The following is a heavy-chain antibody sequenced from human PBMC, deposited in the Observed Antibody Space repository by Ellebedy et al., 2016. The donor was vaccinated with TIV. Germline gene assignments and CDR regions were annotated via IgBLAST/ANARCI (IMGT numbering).Heavy chain of an antibody. V-gene: IGHV4-59*01. J-gene: IGHJ4*02. CDR2: IYYSGTT. CDR3: ARATRFDY. CDR1: GGSISYYY. Sequence: SETLSLTXSVSGGSISYYYWNWIRQPPGKGLEWIGYIYYSGTTNYNPSLKSQVTISLDTSKNQFSLKLNSVTAADTATYYCARATRFDYWGQGIQVTVSS.